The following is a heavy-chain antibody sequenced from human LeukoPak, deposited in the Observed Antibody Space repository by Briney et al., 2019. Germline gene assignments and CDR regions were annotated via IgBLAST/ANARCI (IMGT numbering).Heavy chain of an antibody. V-gene: IGHV3-15*01. CDR3: TTDPLYHSCTNGVCYYAVDY. Sequence: GGALRLSCAASGFTFSNAWMSWVRQAPGKGLEWVGRIKSKTDGGTTDYAAPVQGRFTISRDDSKNTLYLQMNGLKTEDTAVYYCTTDPLYHSCTNGVCYYAVDYWGQGTLVTVSS. CDR1: GFTFSNAW. CDR2: IKSKTDGGTT. D-gene: IGHD2-8*01. J-gene: IGHJ4*02.